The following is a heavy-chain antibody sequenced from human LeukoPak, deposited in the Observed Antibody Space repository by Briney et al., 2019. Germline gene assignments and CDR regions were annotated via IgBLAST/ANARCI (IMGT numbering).Heavy chain of an antibody. CDR3: ARGGYYDNSGASDY. CDR2: INPDGSST. J-gene: IGHJ4*02. Sequence: PGGSLRLSCAASGFTFSSYWMHWVRQAPGKGLVWVSRINPDGSSTNYADSVKGRFTISRDNAKNTLYLQMNSLRADDTALYYCARGGYYDNSGASDYWGQGTLVSVSS. D-gene: IGHD3-22*01. V-gene: IGHV3-74*01. CDR1: GFTFSSYW.